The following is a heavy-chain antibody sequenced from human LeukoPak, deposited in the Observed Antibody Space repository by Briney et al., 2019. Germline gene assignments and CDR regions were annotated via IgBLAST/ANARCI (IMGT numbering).Heavy chain of an antibody. Sequence: GGSLRLSCVTSGFTFSSSWMHWVRQAPGKGLVWVSRINSDGSDISYADSVKGRFTISRDNAKNTLYLQMNSLRAEDTAVYYCARGPIVGATTLFAFHYWGQGTLVTVSS. CDR1: GFTFSSSW. CDR2: INSDGSDI. D-gene: IGHD1-26*01. J-gene: IGHJ4*02. CDR3: ARGPIVGATTLFAFHY. V-gene: IGHV3-74*01.